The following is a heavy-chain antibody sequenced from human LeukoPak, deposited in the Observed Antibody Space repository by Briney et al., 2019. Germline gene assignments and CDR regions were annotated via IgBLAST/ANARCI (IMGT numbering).Heavy chain of an antibody. D-gene: IGHD4-17*01. V-gene: IGHV4-30-2*01. CDR1: GGSISRGGYY. CDR3: ARVVYGDSSKDFDY. J-gene: IGHJ4*02. Sequence: SQTPSLTCTVSGGSISRGGYYWSWIRQPPGNGLEWIGYIYHSGSTHYNPSLKSRVIISADTSKNQFSLKLNSVTAADTAVYYCARVVYGDSSKDFDYWGQGTLVTVSS. CDR2: IYHSGST.